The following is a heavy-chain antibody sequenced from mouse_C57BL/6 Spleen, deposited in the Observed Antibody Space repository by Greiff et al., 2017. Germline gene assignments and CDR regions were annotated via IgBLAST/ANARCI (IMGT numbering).Heavy chain of an antibody. CDR1: GYTFTSYW. CDR3: ARGGSYWYFDV. J-gene: IGHJ1*03. V-gene: IGHV1-69*01. D-gene: IGHD3-1*01. CDR2: IDPSDSYT. Sequence: VQLQQPGAELVMPGASVKLSCKASGYTFTSYWMHWVKQRPGQGLEWIGEIDPSDSYTNYNQKFKGKSTLTVDTASSTAYMQLSSLTSEDSAVYYCARGGSYWYFDVWGTGTTVTVSS.